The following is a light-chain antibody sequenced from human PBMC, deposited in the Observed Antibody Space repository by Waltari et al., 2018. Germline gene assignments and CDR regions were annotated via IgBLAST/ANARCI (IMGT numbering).Light chain of an antibody. Sequence: DIQMTQSPSTLSASVGDRVTITCRASQNTNTWLALHQQKPGKAPKPLIYKASSLESGVPTRFSGSGSGTEFTLTISSLQPDDFATYYCLQYNGAPRTFGQGTKVEVK. J-gene: IGKJ1*01. CDR3: LQYNGAPRT. V-gene: IGKV1-5*03. CDR1: QNTNTW. CDR2: KAS.